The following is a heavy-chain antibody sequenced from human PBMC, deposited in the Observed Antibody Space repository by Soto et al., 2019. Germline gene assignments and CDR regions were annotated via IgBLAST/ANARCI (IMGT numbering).Heavy chain of an antibody. V-gene: IGHV4-30-2*01. CDR2: IYHSGST. J-gene: IGHJ4*02. Sequence: PSETLSLTCAVSGGSISSGGYSWCWIRQPPGKGLEWIGYIYHSGSTYYNPSLKSRVTISVDRSKNQFSLKLSSVTAADTAVYYCVRDWGAAGTFYFDYWGQGTLVTVSS. CDR1: GGSISSGGYS. CDR3: VRDWGAAGTFYFDY. D-gene: IGHD6-13*01.